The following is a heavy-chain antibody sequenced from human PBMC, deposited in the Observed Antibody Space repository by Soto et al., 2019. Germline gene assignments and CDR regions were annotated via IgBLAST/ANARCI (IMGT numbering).Heavy chain of an antibody. J-gene: IGHJ4*02. Sequence: SETLSLTCTVSGGSISSGDYYWSWIRQPPGKGLEWIGYIYYSGSTYYNPSLKSRVTISVDTSKNQFSLKLSSVTAADTVVYYCARANSYDSSGYRSWAYRGQGTLVTVSS. CDR3: ARANSYDSSGYRSWAY. CDR2: IYYSGST. CDR1: GGSISSGDYY. D-gene: IGHD3-22*01. V-gene: IGHV4-30-4*01.